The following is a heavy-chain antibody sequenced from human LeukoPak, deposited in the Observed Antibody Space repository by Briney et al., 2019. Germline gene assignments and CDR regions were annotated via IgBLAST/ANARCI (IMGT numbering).Heavy chain of an antibody. CDR3: ARADTAMDYFDY. D-gene: IGHD5-18*01. CDR2: IYYSGST. CDR1: GGSISSYY. J-gene: IGHJ4*02. Sequence: SETLSLTCTVPGGSISSYYWSWIRQPPGKGLEWIGYIYYSGSTNYNPSLKSRVTISVDTSKNQFSLKLSSVTAADTAVYYCARADTAMDYFDYWGQGTLVTVSS. V-gene: IGHV4-59*01.